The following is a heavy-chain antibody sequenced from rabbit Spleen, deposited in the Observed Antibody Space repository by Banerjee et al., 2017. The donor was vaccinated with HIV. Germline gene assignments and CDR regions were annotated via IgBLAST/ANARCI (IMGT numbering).Heavy chain of an antibody. V-gene: IGHV1S45*01. CDR3: ARDTGSSFSSYGMDL. CDR2: IYAAKGST. CDR1: GIDFTKYY. D-gene: IGHD8-1*01. Sequence: QEQLTETGGGLVQPGGSLTLSCKASGIDFTKYYITWVRQAPGKGLEWIGIIYAAKGSTDYASWAKGRFTISKTSSTTVTLQMTSLTVADTATYFCARDTGSSFSSYGMDLWGQGPLVTVS. J-gene: IGHJ6*01.